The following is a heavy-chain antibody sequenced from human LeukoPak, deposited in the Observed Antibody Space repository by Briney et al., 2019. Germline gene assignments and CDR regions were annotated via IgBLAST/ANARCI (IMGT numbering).Heavy chain of an antibody. Sequence: SETLSFTCAVYGGSFSDYFWGWIRQPPGKGLEWIGEINHSGRTYYNPSLKSRVTISVDTSKNQFSLKLSSVTAADTAVYYCARATGVLLYYFDYWGQGTLVTVS. D-gene: IGHD3-10*01. CDR3: ARATGVLLYYFDY. J-gene: IGHJ4*02. V-gene: IGHV4-34*01. CDR1: GGSFSDYF. CDR2: INHSGRT.